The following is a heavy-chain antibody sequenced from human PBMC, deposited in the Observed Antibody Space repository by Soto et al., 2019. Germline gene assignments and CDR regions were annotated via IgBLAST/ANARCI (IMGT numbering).Heavy chain of an antibody. D-gene: IGHD5-12*01. V-gene: IGHV4-4*02. CDR1: GGSISSSNW. CDR2: IYHSGST. J-gene: IGHJ4*02. CDR3: ARNGYSGYDSDY. Sequence: PSETLSLTCAVAGGSISSSNWWSWVRQPPGKGLEWIGEIYHSGSTNYNPSLKSRVTISVDKSKNQFSLKLSSVTAADTAVYYCARNGYSGYDSDYWGQGTLVTVSS.